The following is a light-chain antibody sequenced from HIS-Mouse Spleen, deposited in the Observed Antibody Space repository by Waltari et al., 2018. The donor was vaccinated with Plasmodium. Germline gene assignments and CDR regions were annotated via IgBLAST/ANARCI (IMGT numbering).Light chain of an antibody. V-gene: IGLV2-11*01. CDR1: SSAVGGYNY. J-gene: IGLJ2*01. Sequence: QSALTQPRSVSGSPGQSVTISCPGTSSAVGGYNYVSWYQQHPGKAPKRMIYDVSKRPSGVPDRFAGSKSGNTASLTISGLQAEDEADYYCCSYAGSYTFVVFGGGTKLTVL. CDR2: DVS. CDR3: CSYAGSYTFVV.